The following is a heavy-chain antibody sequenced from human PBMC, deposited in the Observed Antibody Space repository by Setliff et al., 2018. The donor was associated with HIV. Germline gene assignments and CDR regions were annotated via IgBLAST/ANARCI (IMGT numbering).Heavy chain of an antibody. CDR2: IWYDGSNK. J-gene: IGHJ6*03. CDR3: AKDRQRGPGYYYYMDV. V-gene: IGHV3-33*06. D-gene: IGHD6-25*01. CDR1: GFTFSSFG. Sequence: PGGSLRLSCAASGFTFSSFGMHWVRQAPGKGLEWVAVIWYDGSNKYYADSVKGRFTISRDNSKNTLYLQMNSLRAEDTAVYYCAKDRQRGPGYYYYMDVWGKGTTVTVSS.